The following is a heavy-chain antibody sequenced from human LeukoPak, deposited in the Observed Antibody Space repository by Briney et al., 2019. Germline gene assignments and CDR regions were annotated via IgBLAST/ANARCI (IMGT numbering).Heavy chain of an antibody. CDR1: GGSFNNSSYY. CDR3: AILWWLVDY. CDR2: IYYSGST. J-gene: IGHJ4*02. Sequence: SETLSLTCTVSGGSFNNSSYYWGWIRQPPGKGLEWIGTIYYSGSTYYNPSLKSRVTMSLETSKNQFSLKLSSVTAADTAVYYCAILWWLVDYWGQGTLVTVSS. V-gene: IGHV4-39*07. D-gene: IGHD5-12*01.